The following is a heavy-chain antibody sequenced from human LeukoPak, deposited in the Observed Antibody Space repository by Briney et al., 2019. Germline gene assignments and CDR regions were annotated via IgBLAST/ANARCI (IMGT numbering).Heavy chain of an antibody. CDR2: INHSGST. J-gene: IGHJ4*02. D-gene: IGHD3-10*01. Sequence: SETLSLTCAVYGGSFSGYYWSGIRQPPGKGLEWIGEINHSGSTNYNPSLKSRVTISVDTSKNQFSLKLSSVTAADTAVYYCARASMVRGVSLWGQGTLVTVSS. CDR3: ARASMVRGVSL. V-gene: IGHV4-34*01. CDR1: GGSFSGYY.